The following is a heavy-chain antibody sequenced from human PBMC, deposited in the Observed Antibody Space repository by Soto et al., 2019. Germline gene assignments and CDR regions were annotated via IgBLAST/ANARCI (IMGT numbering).Heavy chain of an antibody. CDR2: ISGSGGST. V-gene: IGHV3-23*01. CDR1: GFTFISYA. D-gene: IGHD3-22*01. Sequence: EVQLLESGGGLVQPGGYLRLSCAASGFTFISYAMSWVRQAPGKGLEWVSAISGSGGSTYYADSVKGRFTISRDNSKNTLYLQMNSLRAEDTAVYYCAKDRRKGYYYDSSGYLFDCWGQGTLVTVSS. CDR3: AKDRRKGYYYDSSGYLFDC. J-gene: IGHJ4*02.